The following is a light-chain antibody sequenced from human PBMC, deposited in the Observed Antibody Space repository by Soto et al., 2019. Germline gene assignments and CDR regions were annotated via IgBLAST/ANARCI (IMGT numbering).Light chain of an antibody. CDR2: GVS. CDR1: SSDVGGYNY. CDR3: SSYTSSSTPLCV. V-gene: IGLV2-14*01. Sequence: QSVLTQPASVSGSPGQSITISCTGTSSDVGGYNYVSWYQQHPGKAPKLMIYGVSNRPSGVSNRFSGSKSGNTASLTISGLQAEDEADYYCSSYTSSSTPLCVFGTGTKVTVL. J-gene: IGLJ1*01.